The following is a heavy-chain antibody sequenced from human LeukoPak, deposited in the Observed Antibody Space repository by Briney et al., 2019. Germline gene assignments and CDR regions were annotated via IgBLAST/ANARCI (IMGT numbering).Heavy chain of an antibody. CDR1: GDSISSSSSY. Sequence: SETLSLTCTVSGDSISSSSSYWGWIRQPPGKGLEWIGSMYHNGSTYYNPSLKSRVTISVDTSKNQFSLKLSSVTAADTAVYYCARHPSGRMWLQQGGWFDPWGQGTLVTVSS. CDR3: ARHPSGRMWLQQGGWFDP. J-gene: IGHJ5*02. D-gene: IGHD5-24*01. V-gene: IGHV4-39*01. CDR2: MYHNGST.